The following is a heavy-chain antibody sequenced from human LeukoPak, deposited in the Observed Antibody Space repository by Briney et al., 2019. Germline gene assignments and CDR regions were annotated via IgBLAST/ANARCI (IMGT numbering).Heavy chain of an antibody. D-gene: IGHD1-26*01. J-gene: IGHJ4*02. CDR2: INPNSGGT. CDR1: GYTFTGYY. V-gene: IGHV1-2*02. CDR3: ARDNDLSGMYYFDY. Sequence: GASVKVSCKASGYTFTGYYMHWVRQAPGQGLEWMGWINPNSGGTNYAQKFQGRVTMTRDTSISTAYMELSRLRSDDTAVYYCARDNDLSGMYYFDYWGQGTLVTVSS.